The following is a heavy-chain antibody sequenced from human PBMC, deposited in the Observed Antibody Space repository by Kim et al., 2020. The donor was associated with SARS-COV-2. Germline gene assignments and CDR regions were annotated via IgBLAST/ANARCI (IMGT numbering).Heavy chain of an antibody. CDR1: GGSISSGGYY. D-gene: IGHD3-22*01. Sequence: SETLSLTCTVSGGSISSGGYYWSWIRQHPGKGLEWIGYIYYSGSTYYNPSLKSRVTISVDTSKNQFSLKLSSVTAADTAVYYCARVRTTMIVVVMYFDYWGPRTLVTVSS. V-gene: IGHV4-31*03. CDR2: IYYSGST. J-gene: IGHJ4*02. CDR3: ARVRTTMIVVVMYFDY.